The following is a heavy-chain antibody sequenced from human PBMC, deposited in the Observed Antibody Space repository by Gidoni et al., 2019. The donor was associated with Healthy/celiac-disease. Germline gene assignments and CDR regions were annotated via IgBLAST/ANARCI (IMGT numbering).Heavy chain of an antibody. J-gene: IGHJ5*02. CDR3: ARASSSWYGGWFDP. Sequence: EVQLVESGGGLVQPGGYLRLSCAASGLADSTNSMSWVRQAPGKGREWVSVIYRSGSTYYADSVRGRFTISRDKSKNTLYLQINSLRAEDTAVYYCARASSSWYGGWFDPWGQGTLVTVSS. CDR2: IYRSGST. CDR1: GLADSTNS. D-gene: IGHD6-13*01. V-gene: IGHV3-66*01.